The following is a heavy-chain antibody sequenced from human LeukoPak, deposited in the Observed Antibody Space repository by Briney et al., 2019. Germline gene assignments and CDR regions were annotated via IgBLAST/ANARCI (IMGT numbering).Heavy chain of an antibody. CDR3: AKFTDTYGGYVHFDY. J-gene: IGHJ4*02. CDR1: GFTFSSYG. D-gene: IGHD5-12*01. CDR2: ISYDGSNK. V-gene: IGHV3-30*18. Sequence: GGSLRLSCAASGFTFSSYGMHWVRQAPGKGLEWVAVISYDGSNKYYADSVKGRFTISRDNSKNTLYLQMNSLRAEDTAVYYCAKFTDTYGGYVHFDYWGQGTLVTVSS.